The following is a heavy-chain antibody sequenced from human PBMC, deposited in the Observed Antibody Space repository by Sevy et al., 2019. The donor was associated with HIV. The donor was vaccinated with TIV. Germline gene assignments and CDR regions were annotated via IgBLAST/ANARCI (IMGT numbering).Heavy chain of an antibody. Sequence: GESLKISCAASGFTFSTYAMSWVRQAPGKGLEWVSGISGSGISIYYAGSVKGRFTISRDNSKNTLILQMNSLRAEDTAIYYCAKELPGYQYDSSRNLDTWGQGRLVTVSS. V-gene: IGHV3-23*01. J-gene: IGHJ5*02. CDR2: ISGSGISI. CDR3: AKELPGYQYDSSRNLDT. D-gene: IGHD2-2*01. CDR1: GFTFSTYA.